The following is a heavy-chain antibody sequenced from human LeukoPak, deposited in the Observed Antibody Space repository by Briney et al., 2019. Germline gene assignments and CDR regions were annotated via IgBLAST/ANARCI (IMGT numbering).Heavy chain of an antibody. CDR2: ISGYNGDT. CDR3: SRDRDIVAVRRTRLDY. V-gene: IGHV1-18*01. J-gene: IGHJ4*02. D-gene: IGHD6-19*01. CDR1: GYGFYFCG. Sequence: GASVTVSFKSAGYGFYFCGYSWMGQVPGQGLEWVGWISGYNGDTNYAQKFQGRVTMTTDTSSSTAYMELRSLTSDDTAIYFYSRDRDIVAVRRTRLDYWGQGTLVIVSS.